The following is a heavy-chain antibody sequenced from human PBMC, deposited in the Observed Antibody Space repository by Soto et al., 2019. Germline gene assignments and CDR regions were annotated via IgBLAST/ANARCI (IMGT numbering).Heavy chain of an antibody. CDR1: GGSFSGYY. D-gene: IGHD3-10*01. J-gene: IGHJ4*02. Sequence: NPSETLSLTCAVYGGSFSGYYWSWIRQPPGKGLEWIGEINHSGSTNYNPSLKSRVTISVDTSKNQFSLKLSSVTAADTAVYYCARGPIGYLDYWGQGTLVTVSS. V-gene: IGHV4-34*01. CDR2: INHSGST. CDR3: ARGPIGYLDY.